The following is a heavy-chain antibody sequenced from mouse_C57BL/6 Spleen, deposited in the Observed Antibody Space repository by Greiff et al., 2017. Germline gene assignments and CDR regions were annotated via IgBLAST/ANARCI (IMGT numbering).Heavy chain of an antibody. CDR2: INPNNGGT. Sequence: VQLQQSGPELVTPGASVKIPCKASGYTFTDYNIDWVKQSHGKSLEWIGDINPNNGGTIYNQKFKGKATLTVDKSSSTAYMELRSLTSEDTAVYYCARMSPYYYAMDYWGQGTSVTGSS. CDR1: GYTFTDYN. V-gene: IGHV1-18*01. CDR3: ARMSPYYYAMDY. J-gene: IGHJ4*01.